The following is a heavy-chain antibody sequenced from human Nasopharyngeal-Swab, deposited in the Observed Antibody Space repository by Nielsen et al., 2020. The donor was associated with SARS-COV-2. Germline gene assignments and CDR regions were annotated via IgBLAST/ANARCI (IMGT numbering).Heavy chain of an antibody. CDR3: ARDGYSSSWYAFDI. CDR1: GFTLSSYS. D-gene: IGHD6-6*01. Sequence: GESLKISCAASGFTLSSYSMNWVRQAPGKGLEWVSYISSSSSTIYYADSVKGRFTISRDNAKNSLYLQMNSLRDEDTAVYYCARDGYSSSWYAFDIWGQGTMVTVSS. V-gene: IGHV3-48*02. J-gene: IGHJ3*02. CDR2: ISSSSSTI.